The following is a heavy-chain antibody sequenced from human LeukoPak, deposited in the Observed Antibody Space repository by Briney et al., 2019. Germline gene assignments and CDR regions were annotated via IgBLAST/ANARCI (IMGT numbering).Heavy chain of an antibody. CDR3: AKDHAGSGRAFEY. J-gene: IGHJ4*02. CDR2: MSSDGIKS. D-gene: IGHD3-10*01. V-gene: IGHV3-30*04. Sequence: GGSLRLSCAPCGFTFRMSGVHWVRQAPGKGLEWVALMSSDGIKSYYADSVKGRFTVSRDTSKDIVYLQMKSLSADDTGIYYCAKDHAGSGRAFEYWGQGTLLTVSS. CDR1: GFTFRMSG.